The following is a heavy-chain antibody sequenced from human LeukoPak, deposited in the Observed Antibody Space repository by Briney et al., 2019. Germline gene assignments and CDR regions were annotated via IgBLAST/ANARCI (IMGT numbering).Heavy chain of an antibody. V-gene: IGHV4-4*07. Sequence: SETLSLTCTVSGGSISNYWTWIRQPAGKGLEWIGRIYPSGSTNYNTSLKSRVTMSVDTSKNQFSLKLSSVTAADTAVYYCARENSGSYREFDYWGQGTLVTVSS. CDR3: ARENSGSYREFDY. J-gene: IGHJ4*02. D-gene: IGHD1-26*01. CDR1: GGSISNY. CDR2: IYPSGST.